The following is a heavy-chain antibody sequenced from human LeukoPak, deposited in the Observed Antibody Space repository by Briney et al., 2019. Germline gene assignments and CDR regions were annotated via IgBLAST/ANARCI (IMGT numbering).Heavy chain of an antibody. CDR1: GGSISSYY. Sequence: SETLSLTCTVSGGSISSYYWSWIRQPPGKGLEWIGYIYYSGSTNYNPSLKSRVTISVDTSKNQFSLKLSSVTAADTAVYYCASVNCGGSCYFDYWGQGTLVTVSS. CDR2: IYYSGST. CDR3: ASVNCGGSCYFDY. D-gene: IGHD2-15*01. V-gene: IGHV4-59*01. J-gene: IGHJ4*02.